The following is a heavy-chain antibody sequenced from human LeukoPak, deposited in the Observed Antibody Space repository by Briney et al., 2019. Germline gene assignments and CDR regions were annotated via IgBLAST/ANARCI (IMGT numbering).Heavy chain of an antibody. CDR2: ISTYNDKT. J-gene: IGHJ4*02. D-gene: IGHD6-13*01. V-gene: IGHV1-18*01. Sequence: ASVKVSCKASGYTFTRNGITWVRQAPGQGLEWMGWISTYNDKTNYAQKVQGRITMTTDTSTNTAYMELRSLRSDDTAVYYCARDHGYSSSWYVDYWGQGTLVTVSS. CDR3: ARDHGYSSSWYVDY. CDR1: GYTFTRNG.